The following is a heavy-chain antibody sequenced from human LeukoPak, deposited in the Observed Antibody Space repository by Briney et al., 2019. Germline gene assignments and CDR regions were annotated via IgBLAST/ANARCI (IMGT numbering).Heavy chain of an antibody. CDR1: GGSISSGDYY. CDR3: ASSGGTAMASFDY. Sequence: KPSETLSLTCTVSGGSISSGDYYWSWIRQPPGKGLEWIGYIYYSGSTNYNPSLKSRVTISVDTSKNQFSLKLSSVTAADTAVYYCASSGGTAMASFDYWGQGTLVTVSS. D-gene: IGHD5-18*01. V-gene: IGHV4-30-4*08. CDR2: IYYSGST. J-gene: IGHJ4*02.